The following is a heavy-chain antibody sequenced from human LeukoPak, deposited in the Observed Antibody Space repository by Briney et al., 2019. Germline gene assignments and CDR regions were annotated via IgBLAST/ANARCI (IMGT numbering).Heavy chain of an antibody. Sequence: ASVKVSCKASGYTFTSYGISWVRQAPGQGLEWTGWISAYNGNTNYAQKLQGRVTMTTDTSTSTAYMELRSLRSDDTAVYYCARVVGYGDKGRFDPWGQGTLVTVSS. J-gene: IGHJ5*02. CDR1: GYTFTSYG. CDR2: ISAYNGNT. D-gene: IGHD4-17*01. V-gene: IGHV1-18*01. CDR3: ARVVGYGDKGRFDP.